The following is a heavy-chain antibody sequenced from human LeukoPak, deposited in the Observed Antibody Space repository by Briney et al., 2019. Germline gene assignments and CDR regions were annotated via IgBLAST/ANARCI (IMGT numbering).Heavy chain of an antibody. J-gene: IGHJ4*02. CDR2: INSDGSST. V-gene: IGHV3-74*01. Sequence: PGGSLRLSCAASGFTFNSFWMHWVRQAPGKGLVWVSHINSDGSSTIYADSVKGRFTISRDNAKNTLYLQMNSLRAEDTAVYYCARGPNSQDYWGQGTLVTVSS. CDR3: ARGPNSQDY. D-gene: IGHD4-23*01. CDR1: GFTFNSFW.